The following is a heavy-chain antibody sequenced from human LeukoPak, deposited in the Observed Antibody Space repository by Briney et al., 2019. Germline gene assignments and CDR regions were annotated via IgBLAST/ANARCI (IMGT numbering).Heavy chain of an antibody. CDR1: GFTFSSYE. J-gene: IGHJ4*02. D-gene: IGHD5-24*01. V-gene: IGHV3-48*03. CDR3: ARGDGLVDY. Sequence: GGSLRLSCAASGFTFSSYEMNWVRQAPGKGLEWVSYISSSGSTIYYADSVKGRFTISRDNSKNTLYLQMNSLRAEDTAVYYCARGDGLVDYWGQGTLVTVSS. CDR2: ISSSGSTI.